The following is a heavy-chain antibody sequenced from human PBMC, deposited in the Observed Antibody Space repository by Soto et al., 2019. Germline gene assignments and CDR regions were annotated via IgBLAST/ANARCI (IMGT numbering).Heavy chain of an antibody. CDR3: ARSQYCSGGSCYSGQTYYYHGMDV. V-gene: IGHV4-39*01. J-gene: IGHJ6*02. CDR1: GGSFSGYY. Sequence: SETLSHACGDYGGSFSGYYWGWIRQPPGKGLEWIQSIYYSGSSYSNPSLRSRVTISVDTSKNQFSLKLNSVTAADTAVYYCARSQYCSGGSCYSGQTYYYHGMDVWGQGTTVTVSS. CDR2: IYYSGSS. D-gene: IGHD2-15*01.